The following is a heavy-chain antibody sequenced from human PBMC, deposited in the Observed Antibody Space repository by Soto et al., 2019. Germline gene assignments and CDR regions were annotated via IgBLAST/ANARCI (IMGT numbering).Heavy chain of an antibody. J-gene: IGHJ4*02. CDR2: IHDSGST. CDR3: ARLKTYDILNKSDY. D-gene: IGHD3-9*01. V-gene: IGHV4-4*02. Sequence: QVQLQESGPGLVKPSGTLSLTCAVSGASIGTSNWWSWVRQSPGKGLEWIGEIHDSGSTKYNPSLKSRVPISLDKSKSQFSLNVSSVTAADTAVYYCARLKTYDILNKSDYWGQGSLVTVSS. CDR1: GASIGTSNW.